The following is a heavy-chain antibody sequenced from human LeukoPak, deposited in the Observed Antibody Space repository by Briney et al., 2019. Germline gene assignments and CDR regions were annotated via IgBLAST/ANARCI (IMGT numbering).Heavy chain of an antibody. D-gene: IGHD3-3*01. CDR3: ARAGVDTSGYYYQGFDY. Sequence: GGSLRLSCAASGFTFSDYYMGWIRQAPGKGLEWVSYITSNGNSVYYAASVKGRFTISRDNAKNSLYLQVNSLTAEDTAVYYCARAGVDTSGYYYQGFDYWGQGTLVTVSS. V-gene: IGHV3-11*04. J-gene: IGHJ4*02. CDR1: GFTFSDYY. CDR2: ITSNGNSV.